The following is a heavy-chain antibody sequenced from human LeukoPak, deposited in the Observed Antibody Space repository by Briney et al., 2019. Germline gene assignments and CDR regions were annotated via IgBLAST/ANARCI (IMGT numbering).Heavy chain of an antibody. V-gene: IGHV3-23*01. CDR3: ARGGGKDAFDI. CDR1: GFTFSSYA. D-gene: IGHD3-16*01. CDR2: ISGSGGST. J-gene: IGHJ3*02. Sequence: GGSLRLSCAASGFTFSSYAMSWVRQAPGKGLEWVSAISGSGGSTYYADSVKGRFTLSRDNSKNTLYLQMNSLRAEVTSVYHCARGGGKDAFDIWGQGTMVTVSS.